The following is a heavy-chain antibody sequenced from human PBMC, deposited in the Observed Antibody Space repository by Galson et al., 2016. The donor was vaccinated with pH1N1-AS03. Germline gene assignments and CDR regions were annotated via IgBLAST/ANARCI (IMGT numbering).Heavy chain of an antibody. CDR2: ISSRGSTK. Sequence: LSCAASGFTFTDYYMTWIRQAPGKGLELISYISSRGSTKYYADSVKGRFAISRDDTKKSVYLQMDRLRVEDTAVYYCARDWGFSWTSRPTFDFWGQGTMVAVSA. CDR3: ARDWGFSWTSRPTFDF. V-gene: IGHV3-11*01. J-gene: IGHJ3*01. CDR1: GFTFTDYY. D-gene: IGHD6-13*01.